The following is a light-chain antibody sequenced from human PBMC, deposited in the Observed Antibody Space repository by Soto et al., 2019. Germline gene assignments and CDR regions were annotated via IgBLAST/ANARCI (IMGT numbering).Light chain of an antibody. CDR2: DNA. Sequence: QSVLTQPPSVSAAPGQKVTISCSGSTSNMANNYVSWYQHLPGTAPKLLIYDNAKRPSGIPDRFSGSKSGTSATLDIAALQTGDEGDYYCGTWDKSLDAVVFGGGTKLTVL. CDR1: TSNMANNY. CDR3: GTWDKSLDAVV. J-gene: IGLJ3*02. V-gene: IGLV1-51*01.